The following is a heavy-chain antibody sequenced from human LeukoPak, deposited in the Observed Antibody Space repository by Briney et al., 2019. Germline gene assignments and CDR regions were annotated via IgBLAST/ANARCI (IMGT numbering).Heavy chain of an antibody. V-gene: IGHV4-59*01. CDR3: ARTGSTVTMLYPFDH. CDR1: GGSIRSCY. D-gene: IGHD4-17*01. Sequence: SETLSLTCTVSGGSIRSCYWSWIRHPPGKGLEWIGYIYYSGSTNYNPSLKSRVSISVDTSKNQFSLKLSSVTAADTAVYYCARTGSTVTMLYPFDHWGQGTLVTVSS. CDR2: IYYSGST. J-gene: IGHJ4*02.